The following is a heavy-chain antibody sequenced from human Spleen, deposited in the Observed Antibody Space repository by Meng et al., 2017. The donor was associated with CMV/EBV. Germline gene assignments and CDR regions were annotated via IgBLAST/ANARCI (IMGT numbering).Heavy chain of an antibody. V-gene: IGHV4-4*02. CDR2: VYHSGRT. Sequence: VSGGSIRSSNWWTWVRQPPGKRLEWSGEVYHSGRTFYNPSLKSRVTISLDRSKNQFSLKLRSVTAADTAVYYCARARIAIDSTLIDYWGQGTLVTVSS. CDR3: ARARIAIDSTLIDY. J-gene: IGHJ4*02. D-gene: IGHD2-21*01. CDR1: GGSIRSSNW.